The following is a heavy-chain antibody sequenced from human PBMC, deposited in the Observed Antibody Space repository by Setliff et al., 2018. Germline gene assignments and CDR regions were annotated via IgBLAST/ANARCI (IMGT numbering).Heavy chain of an antibody. Sequence: PGESLKISCQGSGYSFANTWIAWVRQMPGKGLEWMGSIYPGESDTKYGPSFQGQVTISADKSINTAYLQWSSLKASDTAIYYCARVGPLTDDAFDIWGQGTMVTVSS. CDR3: ARVGPLTDDAFDI. J-gene: IGHJ3*02. V-gene: IGHV5-51*01. CDR1: GYSFANTW. D-gene: IGHD1-26*01. CDR2: IYPGESDT.